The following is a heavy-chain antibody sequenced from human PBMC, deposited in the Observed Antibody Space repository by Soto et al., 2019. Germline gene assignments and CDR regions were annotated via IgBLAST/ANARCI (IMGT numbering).Heavy chain of an antibody. J-gene: IGHJ5*02. CDR1: GFTFSNAW. D-gene: IGHD6-6*01. Sequence: GGSLRLSCAASGFTFSNAWMNWVRQAPGKGLEWVGRIKSKTDGGTTDYAAPVKGRFTISRDDSKNTLYLQMNSLKTEDTAVYYCTTAIVAARPGNWFDPWGQGTLVTVSS. CDR2: IKSKTDGGTT. V-gene: IGHV3-15*07. CDR3: TTAIVAARPGNWFDP.